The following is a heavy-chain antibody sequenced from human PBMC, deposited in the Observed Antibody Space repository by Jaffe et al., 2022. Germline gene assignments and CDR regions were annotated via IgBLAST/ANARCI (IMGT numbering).Heavy chain of an antibody. V-gene: IGHV3-23*01. D-gene: IGHD3-3*01. CDR2: ISGSGGST. CDR3: AKGPYYDFWSGAYMDV. J-gene: IGHJ6*03. CDR1: GFTFSSYA. Sequence: EVQLLESGGGLVQPGGSLRLSCAASGFTFSSYAMSWVRQAPGKGLEWVSAISGSGGSTYYADSVKGRFTISRDNSKNTLYLQMNSLRAEDTAVYYCAKGPYYDFWSGAYMDVWGKGTTVTVSS.